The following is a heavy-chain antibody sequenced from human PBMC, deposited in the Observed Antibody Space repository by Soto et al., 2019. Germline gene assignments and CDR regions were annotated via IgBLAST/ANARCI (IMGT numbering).Heavy chain of an antibody. J-gene: IGHJ4*02. CDR2: IYYSGST. V-gene: IGHV4-39*07. CDR1: GGSISSSSYY. CDR3: ARLGGFYQAFDS. Sequence: PSETLSLTCTFSGGSISSSSYYLGWIRQPPGKGLEWIGSIYYSGSTYYNPSLKSRVAISVDRSKNQFSLKLTSVTAADTAVYYCARLGGFYQAFDSWGQGTLVTVS. D-gene: IGHD3-22*01.